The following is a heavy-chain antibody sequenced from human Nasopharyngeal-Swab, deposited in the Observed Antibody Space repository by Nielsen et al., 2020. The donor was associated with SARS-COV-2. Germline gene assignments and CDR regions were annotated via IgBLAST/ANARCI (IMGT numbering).Heavy chain of an antibody. CDR2: INPSGGST. J-gene: IGHJ4*02. CDR1: GYIFTNHF. Sequence: ASAQVPSNASGYIFTNHFMHWVRQPPAQGLEWMGLINPSGGSTGYAQNFQGRVTVTRDTSTSTVYMELSSLSSEDAAVYYCARGYSYELAYWGQGTLVTVSP. CDR3: ARGYSYELAY. V-gene: IGHV1-46*01. D-gene: IGHD5-18*01.